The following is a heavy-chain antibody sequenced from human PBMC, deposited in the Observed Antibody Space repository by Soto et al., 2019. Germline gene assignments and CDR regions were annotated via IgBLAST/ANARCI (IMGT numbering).Heavy chain of an antibody. CDR1: GFTFSSYA. CDR2: VSSTGNTK. V-gene: IGHV3-30-3*01. Sequence: QVQLVESGGGVVQPGRSLRLSCAASGFTFSSYAMHWVRQTPGEGLEWVAVVSSTGNTKLYADSVKGRFTISRDNSENTVFLQMNSLRPEDTAVYYCARRNRLASAPGAFDIWGQGTMVTVSS. D-gene: IGHD3-16*01. J-gene: IGHJ3*02. CDR3: ARRNRLASAPGAFDI.